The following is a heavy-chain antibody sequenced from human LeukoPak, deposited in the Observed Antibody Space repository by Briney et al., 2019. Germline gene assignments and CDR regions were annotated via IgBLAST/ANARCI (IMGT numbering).Heavy chain of an antibody. V-gene: IGHV4-61*10. CDR1: GGSISSGSYY. CDR2: IYYSGST. CDR3: ARDRYYYGSGSYSWFDP. Sequence: SQTLSLTCTVSGGSISSGSYYWSWIRQPAGKGLEWIGYIYYSGSTNYNPSLKSRVTISVDTSKNQFSLKLSSVTAADTAVYYCARDRYYYGSGSYSWFDPWGQGTLVTVSS. D-gene: IGHD3-10*01. J-gene: IGHJ5*02.